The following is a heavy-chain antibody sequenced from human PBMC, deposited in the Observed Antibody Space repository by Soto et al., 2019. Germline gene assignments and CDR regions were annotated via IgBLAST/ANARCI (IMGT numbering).Heavy chain of an antibody. D-gene: IGHD6-19*01. Sequence: QLQLVESGGGVVQPEKSLRLSCEASGFTFSALGMHWVRQPPGKGLEWVAGISYDGHTKYYANPVKGRFSISSDNSRNALYLSMDSLRAEDTAMYYCSREWSAVTGTPFDLWGQGTMVIVSS. CDR3: SREWSAVTGTPFDL. CDR1: GFTFSALG. V-gene: IGHV3-30*03. J-gene: IGHJ3*01. CDR2: ISYDGHTK.